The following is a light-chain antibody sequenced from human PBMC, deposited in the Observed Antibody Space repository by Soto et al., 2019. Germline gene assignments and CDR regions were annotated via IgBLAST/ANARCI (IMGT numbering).Light chain of an antibody. CDR1: SSDVGDYNY. V-gene: IGLV2-14*01. CDR3: SSYTSTYTPPNV. CDR2: EVS. J-gene: IGLJ1*01. Sequence: HSVLTQPASVSGSPGQSITISCTRTSSDVGDYNYVSWYQQHPGKARKSMIYEVSTRPSGVSNRFSSSKSGNTASLTISGLQAEDEADYYCSSYTSTYTPPNVFGTGTTVTVL.